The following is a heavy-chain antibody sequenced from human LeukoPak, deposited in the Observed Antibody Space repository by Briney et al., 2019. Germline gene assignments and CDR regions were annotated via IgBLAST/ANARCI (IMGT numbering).Heavy chain of an antibody. J-gene: IGHJ3*02. CDR2: IYYSGST. V-gene: IGHV4-39*01. D-gene: IGHD5-18*01. Sequence: SETLSLTCTVSGGSISSSSYYWGWIRQPPGKGLEWIGSIYYSGSTYYNPSLKSRVTTSVDTSKNQFSLKLSSVTAADTAVYYCARVSGYNYGVDVFDIWGQGTMVTVSS. CDR3: ARVSGYNYGVDVFDI. CDR1: GGSISSSSYY.